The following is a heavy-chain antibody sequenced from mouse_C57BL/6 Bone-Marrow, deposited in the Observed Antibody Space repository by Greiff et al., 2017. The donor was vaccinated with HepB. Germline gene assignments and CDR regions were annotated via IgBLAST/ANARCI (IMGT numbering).Heavy chain of an antibody. CDR3: TGDFFAWFAY. CDR2: IRFKSNNYAT. Sequence: EVMLVESGGGLVQPGGSMKLSCVASGFTFSNYWMNWVRQAPEKGLEWVAQIRFKSNNYATHYAESVKGRFTISRDDSKSSVYLQMNNLRAEDTGICYCTGDFFAWFAYWGQGTLVTVSA. CDR1: GFTFSNYW. V-gene: IGHV6-3*01. J-gene: IGHJ3*01.